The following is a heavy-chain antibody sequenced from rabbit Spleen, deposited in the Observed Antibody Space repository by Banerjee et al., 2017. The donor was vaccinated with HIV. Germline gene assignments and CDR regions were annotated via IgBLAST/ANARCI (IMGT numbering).Heavy chain of an antibody. D-gene: IGHD1-1*01. CDR2: IYGGNSGYT. Sequence: PGKGLKWIACIYGGNSGYTYYATWAKGRFTISKTSSTTVTLQMTSLTAADTATYFCARDSNGYRTLELWGQGTLVTVS. CDR3: ARDSNGYRTLEL. J-gene: IGHJ3*01. V-gene: IGHV1S40*01.